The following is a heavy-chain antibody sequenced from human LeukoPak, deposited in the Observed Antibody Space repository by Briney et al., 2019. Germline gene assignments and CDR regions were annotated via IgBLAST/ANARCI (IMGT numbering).Heavy chain of an antibody. V-gene: IGHV1-46*01. CDR2: INPSGGT. CDR3: AREGVAGTGLDY. CDR1: GYTFTGYY. J-gene: IGHJ4*02. D-gene: IGHD6-13*01. Sequence: GASVKVSCKASGYTFTGYYMHWVRQAPGQGLEWMGIINPSGGTSYAQKLQGRITMTRDTSTSTVYMELSSLRSEGTAVYYCAREGVAGTGLDYWGQGTLVTASS.